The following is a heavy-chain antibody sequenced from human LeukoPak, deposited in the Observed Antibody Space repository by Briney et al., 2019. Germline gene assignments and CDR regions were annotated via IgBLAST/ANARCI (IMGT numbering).Heavy chain of an antibody. CDR2: IGVTGGST. J-gene: IGHJ4*02. D-gene: IGHD4-23*01. V-gene: IGHV3-23*01. CDR1: GFTFNIYA. CDR3: ARLSTVVNPLDY. Sequence: GGSLRLSCAASGFTFNIYAMNWVRQAPGKGLEWVSTIGVTGGSTYYADSVKGRFTISRDNSKNTLFLQMNSLRAEDTALYYCARLSTVVNPLDYWGQGTLVTVSS.